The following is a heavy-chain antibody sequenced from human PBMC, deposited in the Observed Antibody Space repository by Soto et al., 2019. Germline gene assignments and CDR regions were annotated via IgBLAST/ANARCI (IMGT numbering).Heavy chain of an antibody. CDR3: ARTVGFGEFAYYYYYGMDV. CDR1: GGSISSYY. J-gene: IGHJ6*02. V-gene: IGHV4-59*01. D-gene: IGHD3-10*01. Sequence: PSETLSLTCTVSGGSISSYYWSWIRQPPGKGLEWIGYIYYSGSTNYNPSLKSRVTISVDTSKNQFSLKLSSVTAADTAVYYCARTVGFGEFAYYYYYGMDVWVQGTTVT. CDR2: IYYSGST.